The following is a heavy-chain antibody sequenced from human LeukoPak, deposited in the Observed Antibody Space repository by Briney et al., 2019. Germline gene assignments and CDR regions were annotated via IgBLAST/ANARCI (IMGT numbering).Heavy chain of an antibody. J-gene: IGHJ4*02. CDR3: ARGTLYSGWSYYFDY. CDR1: GYSISSGYY. CDR2: IYHSGNT. V-gene: IGHV4-38-2*02. D-gene: IGHD6-19*01. Sequence: SETLSLTCTVSGYSISSGYYWGWIRPPPGKGLEWIGSIYHSGNTFYNPSLKSRVTISVDMSKNHFSLRLSSVTAADTAMYYCARGTLYSGWSYYFDYWGQGSQVTVSS.